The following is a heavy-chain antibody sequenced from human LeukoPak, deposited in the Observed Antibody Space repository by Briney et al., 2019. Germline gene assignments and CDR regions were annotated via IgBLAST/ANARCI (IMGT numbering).Heavy chain of an antibody. D-gene: IGHD3-3*01. CDR1: GFTFSSYW. J-gene: IGHJ4*02. CDR2: IKQDGSEK. Sequence: GGSLRLSCAASGFTFSSYWMSWVRRAPGKGLEWVANIKQDGSEKYYVDSVKGRFTISRDNAKNSLYLQMNSLRAEDTAVYYCARDLHPTIFGVLPGDWGQGTLVTVSS. CDR3: ARDLHPTIFGVLPGD. V-gene: IGHV3-7*01.